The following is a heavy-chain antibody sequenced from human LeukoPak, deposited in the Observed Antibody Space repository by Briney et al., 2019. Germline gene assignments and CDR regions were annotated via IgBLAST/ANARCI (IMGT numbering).Heavy chain of an antibody. J-gene: IGHJ4*02. V-gene: IGHV3-48*03. Sequence: GGSLRLSCAASGFTFSSYEMNWVRQAPGKGLEWVSYIRSSGSTIYYADSVKGRFTISRDNAKNSLYLQMNSLRAEDTAVYYCARTTVEMATGYWGQGTLVTVSS. D-gene: IGHD5-24*01. CDR2: IRSSGSTI. CDR3: ARTTVEMATGY. CDR1: GFTFSSYE.